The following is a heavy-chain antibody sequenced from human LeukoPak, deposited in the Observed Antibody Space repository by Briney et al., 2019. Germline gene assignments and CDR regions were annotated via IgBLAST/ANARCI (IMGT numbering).Heavy chain of an antibody. D-gene: IGHD2-2*01. J-gene: IGHJ3*02. CDR1: GDSVSSNSAA. Sequence: SQTLSLTCAISGDSVSSNSAAWNWIRQSPSRGLEWLGRTYYRSKWYNDYAVSVKSRITINPDTSKNQFSLQLNSVTPEDTAVYYCARDLRRCISTSCYPDAFDIWGQGTMVTVSS. CDR2: TYYRSKWYN. CDR3: ARDLRRCISTSCYPDAFDI. V-gene: IGHV6-1*01.